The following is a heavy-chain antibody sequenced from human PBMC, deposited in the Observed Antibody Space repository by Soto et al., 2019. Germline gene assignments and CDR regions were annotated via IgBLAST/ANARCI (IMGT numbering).Heavy chain of an antibody. Sequence: GASVKVSCKASGYSFTGYYMQWVRQAPGQGPEWMGWINPNSGGTNFAPKFQGRVTMTRDTFISTAYMELSRLTSDDTAVYYCARDRRDNGYDSYYYYGMDVWGQGTTVTVSS. D-gene: IGHD5-12*01. CDR2: INPNSGGT. V-gene: IGHV1-2*02. CDR3: ARDRRDNGYDSYYYYGMDV. CDR1: GYSFTGYY. J-gene: IGHJ6*02.